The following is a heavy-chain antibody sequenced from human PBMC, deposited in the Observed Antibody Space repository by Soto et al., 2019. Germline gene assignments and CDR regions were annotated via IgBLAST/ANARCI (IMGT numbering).Heavy chain of an antibody. Sequence: SETLSLTCTVSGGSISSGGYYRSWIRQHPGKGLEWIGYIYYSGSTYYNPSLKSRVTISVDTSKNQFSLKLSSVTAADTAVYYCARTSYDSSGTAADPWGQGTLVTVSS. CDR3: ARTSYDSSGTAADP. CDR2: IYYSGST. D-gene: IGHD3-22*01. J-gene: IGHJ5*02. V-gene: IGHV4-31*03. CDR1: GGSISSGGYY.